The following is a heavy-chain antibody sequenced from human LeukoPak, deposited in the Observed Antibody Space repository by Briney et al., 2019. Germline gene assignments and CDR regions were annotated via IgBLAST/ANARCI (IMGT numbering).Heavy chain of an antibody. V-gene: IGHV5-51*01. CDR1: GYIFTSYW. D-gene: IGHD6-19*01. CDR3: ASSMYSIAWGLDY. Sequence: GESLQISCKASGYIFTSYWISWLRQMPGKGLEWMGIIYPGDSATKYNPSFQGHVTISADKSITTSYLQWSSLKASDTAMYYCASSMYSIAWGLDYWGQGSLVAVCS. J-gene: IGHJ4*02. CDR2: IYPGDSAT.